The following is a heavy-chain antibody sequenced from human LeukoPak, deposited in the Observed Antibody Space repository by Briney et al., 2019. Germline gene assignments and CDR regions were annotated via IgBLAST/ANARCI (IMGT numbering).Heavy chain of an antibody. CDR2: ISSSSSTI. CDR3: AGDPSVWWLAKDAFDI. J-gene: IGHJ3*02. V-gene: IGHV3-48*04. Sequence: GGSLRLPRAASGFTFSSYSMNWVRQAPGKGLEWVSYISSSSSTIYYADSVMGRFTISRDNAKNTLYLQMNSLRAEDTAVYYCAGDPSVWWLAKDAFDIWGQGTMVTVSS. CDR1: GFTFSSYS. D-gene: IGHD5-12*01.